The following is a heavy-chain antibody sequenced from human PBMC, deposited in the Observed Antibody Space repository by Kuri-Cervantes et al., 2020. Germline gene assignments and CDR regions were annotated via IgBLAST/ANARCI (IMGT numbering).Heavy chain of an antibody. CDR3: ARDAYSYGWWSPGYFDY. V-gene: IGHV3-7*04. Sequence: LSLTCAVYGGSFSGYYWSWIRQPPGKGLEWVANIKQDGSEKYYVDSVKGRFTISRDNAKNSLYLQMNSLRAEDTAVYYCARDAYSYGWWSPGYFDYWGQGTLVTVSS. CDR1: GGSFSGYY. D-gene: IGHD5-18*01. CDR2: IKQDGSEK. J-gene: IGHJ4*02.